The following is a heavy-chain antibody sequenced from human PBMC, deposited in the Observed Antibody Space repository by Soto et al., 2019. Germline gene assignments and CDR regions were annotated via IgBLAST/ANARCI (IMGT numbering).Heavy chain of an antibody. J-gene: IGHJ2*01. V-gene: IGHV3-66*01. CDR3: AYEDSSGYYVGYFDL. CDR2: IHNDGTT. D-gene: IGHD3-22*01. Sequence: EVQLVESGGGLVQPGGSLRLSCAASGFSVTANYMNWVRQAPGKGLEWVSVIHNDGTTYYADSVKGRFTISRDNSKNTLYLQMSSLRADDTAVYYCAYEDSSGYYVGYFDLWGRGTLVTVSS. CDR1: GFSVTANY.